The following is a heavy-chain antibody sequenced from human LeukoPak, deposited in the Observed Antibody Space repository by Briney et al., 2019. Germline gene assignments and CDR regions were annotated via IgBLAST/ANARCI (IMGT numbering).Heavy chain of an antibody. CDR1: GFSFSDYY. Sequence: KPGGSLRLSCAASGFSFSDYYMSWIRQAPGEGLEWVSYISSSSSYTKYADSVKGRFTISRDNAKNSLYLQMNSLRAEDTAVYYCARDRNTVFRGVTDPWGQGTLVTVSS. D-gene: IGHD3-10*01. V-gene: IGHV3-11*05. CDR3: ARDRNTVFRGVTDP. CDR2: ISSSSSYT. J-gene: IGHJ5*02.